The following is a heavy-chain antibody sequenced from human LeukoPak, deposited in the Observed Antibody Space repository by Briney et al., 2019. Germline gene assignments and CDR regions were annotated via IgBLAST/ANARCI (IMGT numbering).Heavy chain of an antibody. CDR3: ARGRYSSSWYYYYGMDV. CDR2: INHSGST. D-gene: IGHD6-13*01. J-gene: IGHJ6*04. CDR1: GGSFSGYY. V-gene: IGHV4-34*01. Sequence: PSETLSLTCAVYGGSFSGYYWSWIRQPPGKGLEWIGEINHSGSTNYNLSLKSRVTISVDTSKNQFSLKLSSVTAADTAVYYCARGRYSSSWYYYYGMDVWGKGTTVTVSS.